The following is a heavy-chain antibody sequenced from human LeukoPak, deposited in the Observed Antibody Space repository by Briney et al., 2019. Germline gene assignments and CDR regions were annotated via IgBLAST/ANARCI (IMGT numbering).Heavy chain of an antibody. CDR1: VGSISSGDYY. D-gene: IGHD4-17*01. CDR3: ARGATVRHGDYSTYNLFDP. Sequence: PSETLSLTCTVSVGSISSGDYYWSWIRQPPGKGLEWIGYIHYSGSTYYNPSLKSRVTISVDTSKNQFSLKLSSVTAADTAVYYCARGATVRHGDYSTYNLFDPWGQGTLVTVSS. CDR2: IHYSGST. J-gene: IGHJ5*02. V-gene: IGHV4-30-4*02.